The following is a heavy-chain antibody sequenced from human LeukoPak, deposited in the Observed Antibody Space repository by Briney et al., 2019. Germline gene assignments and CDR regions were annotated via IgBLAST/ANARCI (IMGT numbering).Heavy chain of an antibody. CDR3: ARGGSYLSAFDI. CDR2: ISYDGSNK. D-gene: IGHD1-26*01. V-gene: IGHV3-30*03. J-gene: IGHJ3*02. Sequence: GGSLRLSCAASGFSFKDYNMHWVRQAPGKGLEWVAVISYDGSNKYYADSVKGRFTISRDNSKNTLYLQMNSLRAEDTAVYYCARGGSYLSAFDIWGQGTMVTVSS. CDR1: GFSFKDYN.